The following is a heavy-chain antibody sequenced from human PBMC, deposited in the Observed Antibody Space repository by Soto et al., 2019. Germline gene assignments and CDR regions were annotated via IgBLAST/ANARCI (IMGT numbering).Heavy chain of an antibody. J-gene: IGHJ5*02. Sequence: ASVKVSCKASGYTFTSYGISWVRQAPGQGLEWMGWISAYNGNTNYAQKLQGRVTMTTDTSTSKAYMELRSLRSDDTAVYYCARNSPSRARPSNWFDPWGQGTLVTVSS. CDR2: ISAYNGNT. CDR3: ARNSPSRARPSNWFDP. D-gene: IGHD2-15*01. V-gene: IGHV1-18*01. CDR1: GYTFTSYG.